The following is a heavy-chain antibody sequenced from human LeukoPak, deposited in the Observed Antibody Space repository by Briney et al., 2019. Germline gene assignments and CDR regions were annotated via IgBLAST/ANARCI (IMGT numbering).Heavy chain of an antibody. D-gene: IGHD2-15*01. J-gene: IGHJ6*03. V-gene: IGHV3-20*04. CDR2: INWNGGST. CDR1: GFRFDDYG. Sequence: GGSLRLSCTASGFRFDDYGMTWVRQAPGKGLEWVSGINWNGGSTGYADSVKGRFTISRDNAKNSLYLQMNSLRAEDTALYYCARDGLGSRYCSGGSCFYYYYMDVWGKGTTVTVSS. CDR3: ARDGLGSRYCSGGSCFYYYYMDV.